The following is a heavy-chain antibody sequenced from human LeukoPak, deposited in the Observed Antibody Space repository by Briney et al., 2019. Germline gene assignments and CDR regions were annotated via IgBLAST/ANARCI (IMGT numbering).Heavy chain of an antibody. D-gene: IGHD3-10*01. V-gene: IGHV4-39*01. CDR2: VYYSGIT. J-gene: IGHJ4*02. CDR3: ARRLVRGVIIIEFDC. Sequence: SETLSLTCTVSGGSISSDNSYWGWIRQPPGKGLEWIGTVYYSGITYYNPSLKSRVTISVDTSKNQFSLKLSSVTAADTAVYYCARRLVRGVIIIEFDCWGQGTLVIVSS. CDR1: GGSISSDNSY.